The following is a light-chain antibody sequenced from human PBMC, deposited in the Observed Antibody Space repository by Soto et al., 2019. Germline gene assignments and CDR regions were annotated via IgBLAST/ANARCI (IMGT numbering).Light chain of an antibody. CDR2: AAS. V-gene: IGKV1-39*01. CDR3: QQGYRIFQT. CDR1: QNIGSY. Sequence: DIQMTQSPSSLSASVRDKVTITCRASQNIGSYLNWYQQKPGKAPTLLIYAASTLQSGVPSRFSGSGSGTDFNLTISSLNPEDFATYFCQQGYRIFQTFGQGTKVEVK. J-gene: IGKJ1*01.